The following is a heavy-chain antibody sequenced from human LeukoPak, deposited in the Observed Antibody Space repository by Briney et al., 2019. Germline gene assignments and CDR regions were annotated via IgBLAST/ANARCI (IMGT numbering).Heavy chain of an antibody. CDR2: IYTSGST. Sequence: PSETLSLTCTVSGGSISSYYWSWIRQPPGKGLEWIGYIYTSGSTNYNPSLKSRVTISVDTSKNQFSLKLSSVTAADTAVYYCARHAPRRWLQSPDAFDIWGQGTMVTVSS. J-gene: IGHJ3*02. CDR3: ARHAPRRWLQSPDAFDI. V-gene: IGHV4-4*09. D-gene: IGHD5-24*01. CDR1: GGSISSYY.